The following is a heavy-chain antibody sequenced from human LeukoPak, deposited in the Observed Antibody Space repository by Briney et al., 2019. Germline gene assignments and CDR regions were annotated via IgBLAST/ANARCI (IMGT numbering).Heavy chain of an antibody. J-gene: IGHJ6*03. CDR1: GFTFSNYG. Sequence: TGGSLRLSCAASGFTFSNYGMSWVRQAPGKGLECVSRISGSGDNSGSGDNTYYADSVKGRFTISRDNSKNTLYLQMNSLRAEDTAVYYCAKVNYGSGSWVYYYYMDVWGKGTTVTVSS. CDR2: ISGSGDNSGSGDNT. CDR3: AKVNYGSGSWVYYYYMDV. V-gene: IGHV3-23*01. D-gene: IGHD3-10*01.